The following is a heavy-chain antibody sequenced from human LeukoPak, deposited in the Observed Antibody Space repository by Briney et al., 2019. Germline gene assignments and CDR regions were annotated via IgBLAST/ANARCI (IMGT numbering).Heavy chain of an antibody. D-gene: IGHD6-6*01. Sequence: SQTLSLTCAISGDSVSSNSATWTWIRQSPSRGLEWLGRTYYRSKWYNDYVISVKSRITINPDTSKNQFSLQLNSVTPEDTAVYYCGRRASSSGGFDIWGQGTKVTVSP. CDR1: GDSVSSNSAT. J-gene: IGHJ3*02. CDR2: TYYRSKWYN. V-gene: IGHV6-1*01. CDR3: GRRASSSGGFDI.